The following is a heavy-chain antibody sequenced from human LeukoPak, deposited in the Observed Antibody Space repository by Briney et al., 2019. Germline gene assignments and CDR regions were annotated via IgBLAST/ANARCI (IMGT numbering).Heavy chain of an antibody. CDR3: ARPYRIRSAFDI. Sequence: LRLSCAASGFTFSDHYMDWVRQTPGKGLEWIGSIYYTGSTYYNPSLKSRVTISIDMSKSQFSLKLTSVTAADTAVYYCARPYRIRSAFDIWGQGTMVTVSS. CDR2: IYYTGST. J-gene: IGHJ3*02. V-gene: IGHV4-39*01. CDR1: GFTFSDHY. D-gene: IGHD2-2*02.